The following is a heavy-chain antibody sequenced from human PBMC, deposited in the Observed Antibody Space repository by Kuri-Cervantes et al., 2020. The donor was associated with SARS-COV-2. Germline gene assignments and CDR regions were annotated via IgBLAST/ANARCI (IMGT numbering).Heavy chain of an antibody. V-gene: IGHV5-51*01. J-gene: IGHJ6*03. CDR3: ARRAYGEQVDYYYMDV. D-gene: IGHD4-17*01. CDR2: IYPGDSVT. CDR1: GYSFTSYW. Sequence: GESLKISCKGSGYSFTSYWIGWVRQMPGKGLEWMGIIYPGDSVTRYSPPFQGQVIISADKSISTAFLQWSSLKASDTAMYYCARRAYGEQVDYYYMDVWGKGTTVTVSS.